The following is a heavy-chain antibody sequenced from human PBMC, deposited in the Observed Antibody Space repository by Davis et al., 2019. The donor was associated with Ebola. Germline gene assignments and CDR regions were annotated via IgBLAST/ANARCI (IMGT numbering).Heavy chain of an antibody. CDR2: IYYSGST. J-gene: IGHJ4*02. CDR3: AGAYTPTPFDY. D-gene: IGHD4-11*01. V-gene: IGHV4-59*08. CDR1: GGSIRSYY. Sequence: SETLSLTCTVSGGSIRSYYWGWIRPPPGKGLEWIGYIYYSGSTNYNPSLKSRVTISVDTSKNQFSLKLSSVTAADTAVYYCAGAYTPTPFDYWGQGTLVTVSS.